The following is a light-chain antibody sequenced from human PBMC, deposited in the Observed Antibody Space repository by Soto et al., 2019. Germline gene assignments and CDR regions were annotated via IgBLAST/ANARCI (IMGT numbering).Light chain of an antibody. CDR2: GIS. CDR3: QQYSRLPHT. V-gene: IGKV3-20*01. CDR1: QTVTNSF. J-gene: IGKJ2*01. Sequence: ENVLTQSPGTLSLSPGERATLSCRASQTVTNSFFAWYQQKPGQAPRLLICGISSRATGIPDRFSGSGVGTDFTLTISILEPEDFVVYFCQQYSRLPHTFGQGTKLEVK.